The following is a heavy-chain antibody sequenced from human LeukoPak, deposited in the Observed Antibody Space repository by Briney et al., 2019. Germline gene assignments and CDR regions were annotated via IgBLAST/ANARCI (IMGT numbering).Heavy chain of an antibody. Sequence: GGSLRLSCAASGFTFSSYWMSWVRQAPGKGLEWVANIKQDGSEKYYVDSVKGRFTISRDNAKNSLYLQMNSLRAEDTAVYYCAKALPGGAFDYWGQGTLVTVSS. J-gene: IGHJ4*02. D-gene: IGHD3-10*01. CDR1: GFTFSSYW. V-gene: IGHV3-7*03. CDR2: IKQDGSEK. CDR3: AKALPGGAFDY.